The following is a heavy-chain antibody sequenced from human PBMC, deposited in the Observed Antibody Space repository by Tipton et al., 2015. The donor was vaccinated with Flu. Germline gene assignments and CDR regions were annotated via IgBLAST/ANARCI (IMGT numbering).Heavy chain of an antibody. D-gene: IGHD3-16*01. CDR1: GYSISSGYY. CDR3: ARADTDYDYVSAYFDY. V-gene: IGHV4-38-2*01. CDR2: IYHSGST. Sequence: TLSLTSAVSGYSISSGYYWGWIRQPPGKGLEWIGSIYHSGSTYYNPSLKSRVTISVDTSKNQFSLKLSSVTAADTAVYYCARADTDYDYVSAYFDYWGQGTLVTVSS. J-gene: IGHJ4*02.